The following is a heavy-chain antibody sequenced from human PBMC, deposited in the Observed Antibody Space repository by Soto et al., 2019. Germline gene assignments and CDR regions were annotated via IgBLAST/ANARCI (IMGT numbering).Heavy chain of an antibody. CDR1: GFTFSSYA. Sequence: GGSLRLSCAASGFTFSSYAMHWVRRAPGKGLEWVAVISYDGSNKYYADSVKGRFTISRDNSKNTLYLQMNSLRAEDTAVYYCARGEDSSSYYYGMDVWGQGTTVTVSS. J-gene: IGHJ6*02. D-gene: IGHD6-6*01. CDR3: ARGEDSSSYYYGMDV. CDR2: ISYDGSNK. V-gene: IGHV3-30-3*01.